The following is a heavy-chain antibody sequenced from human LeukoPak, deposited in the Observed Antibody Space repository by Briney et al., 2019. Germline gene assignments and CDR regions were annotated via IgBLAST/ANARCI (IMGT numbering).Heavy chain of an antibody. CDR1: GFTFSTYG. J-gene: IGHJ6*02. V-gene: IGHV3-30*18. CDR2: ISFDGSII. D-gene: IGHD1-26*01. Sequence: GGSLRLSCAASGFTFSTYGMHWARQAPGKGLEWVAIISFDGSIIYYADSVKGRFTISRDNSKNTLYLQMNSLRVEDTAVYYCAKRGSYYYYGMDVWGQGTTVTVSS. CDR3: AKRGSYYYYGMDV.